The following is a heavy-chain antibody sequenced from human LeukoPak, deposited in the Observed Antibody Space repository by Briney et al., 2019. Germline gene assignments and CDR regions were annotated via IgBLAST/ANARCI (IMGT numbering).Heavy chain of an antibody. D-gene: IGHD5-12*01. V-gene: IGHV1-69*06. Sequence: SVKVSSKASGGTFISYAISGVRQASGQGREGMGGIIPIFGTANYSQKFQGRVTITADKSTSTAYMELSSLRSEDTAVYYCARHSTRSGYDGGWFDPWGQGTLVTVS. CDR3: ARHSTRSGYDGGWFDP. CDR1: GGTFISYA. J-gene: IGHJ5*02. CDR2: IIPIFGTA.